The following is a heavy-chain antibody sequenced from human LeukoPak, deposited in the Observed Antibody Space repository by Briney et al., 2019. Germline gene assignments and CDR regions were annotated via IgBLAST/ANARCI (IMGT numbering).Heavy chain of an antibody. CDR2: IDSNGNST. Sequence: GGSLRLSCAVSGFTSRGYWMHWVRQAPGNGLEWISRIDSNGNSTIYADSVKSRFTISRDNAKNTLSLQMNSLRAVDTALYFCARSGAPTPDYWGQGTLVIVSS. CDR1: GFTSRGYW. CDR3: ARSGAPTPDY. D-gene: IGHD1-26*01. V-gene: IGHV3-74*01. J-gene: IGHJ4*02.